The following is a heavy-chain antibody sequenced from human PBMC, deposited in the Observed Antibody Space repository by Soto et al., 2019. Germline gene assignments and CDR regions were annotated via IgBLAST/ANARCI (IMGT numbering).Heavy chain of an antibody. D-gene: IGHD3-10*01. J-gene: IGHJ6*01. CDR3: GNNPTTLPRELVGGYYGMDG. V-gene: IGHV3-30*18. Sequence: QVQLVESGGGVVQPGRSMRLSCAASGFTFSSYGMHWVRQAPGKGLEWVAVISYDGSNKYYADSVKGRFTISRDNSKNTVYLQMNSLRAEGTAVYLWGNNPTTLPRELVGGYYGMDGLGQGT. CDR2: ISYDGSNK. CDR1: GFTFSSYG.